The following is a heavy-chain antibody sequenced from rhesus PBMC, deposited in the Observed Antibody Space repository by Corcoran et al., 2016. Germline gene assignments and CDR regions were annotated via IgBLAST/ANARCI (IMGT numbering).Heavy chain of an antibody. Sequence: QVQLQESGPGLVKPSETLPLTCAVSGVSISNYYWSWIRQAPGKGLEGIGRIYGSGGSTDYNPSLKSRVTISIATSRNQFSLNLNSVTAADTAVYYCARGGYTSGWLYFDYWGQGVLVTVSS. CDR2: IYGSGGST. V-gene: IGHV4S2*01. CDR1: GVSISNYY. D-gene: IGHD6-31*01. J-gene: IGHJ4*01. CDR3: ARGGYTSGWLYFDY.